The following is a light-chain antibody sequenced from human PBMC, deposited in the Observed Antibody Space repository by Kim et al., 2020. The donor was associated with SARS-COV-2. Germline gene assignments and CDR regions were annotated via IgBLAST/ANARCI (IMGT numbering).Light chain of an antibody. CDR3: RSYDYSLSLWV. J-gene: IGLJ3*02. Sequence: QSVLTQPPSVSGAPGQRVTISCTGSSSNIEASYDVLWYQQLPGTTPKLLIYSNTNRPSGVPDRFSGSKSGASASLAITGLQADDEADYYCRSYDYSLSLWVFGGGTQLTVL. CDR2: SNT. CDR1: SSNIEASYD. V-gene: IGLV1-40*01.